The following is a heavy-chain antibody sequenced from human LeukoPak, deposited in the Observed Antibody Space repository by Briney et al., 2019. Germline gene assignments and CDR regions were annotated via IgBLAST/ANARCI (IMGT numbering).Heavy chain of an antibody. J-gene: IGHJ6*03. CDR3: ARDRGNQRGYYYYYMDV. D-gene: IGHD1-14*01. Sequence: PGGSLRLSCAASGFTLSSYEMNWVRQAPGKGLEWVSYISSSGSTIYYADSVKGRFTISRDNAKNSLYLQMNSLRAEDTAVYYCARDRGNQRGYYYYYMDVWGKGTTVTVSS. V-gene: IGHV3-48*03. CDR2: ISSSGSTI. CDR1: GFTLSSYE.